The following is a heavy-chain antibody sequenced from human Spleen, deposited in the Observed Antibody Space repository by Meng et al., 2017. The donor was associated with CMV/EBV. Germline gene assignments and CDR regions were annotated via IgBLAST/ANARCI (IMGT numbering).Heavy chain of an antibody. V-gene: IGHV3-33*01. CDR1: EFTLRNHD. D-gene: IGHD6-13*01. Sequence: GESLKISCAASEFTLRNHDLHWVRRAPGKGLEWVAIIWCDGTNEFYADSVKGRFIISRDKTKNTRYLQMDSLRAEDTAVYYCARAYSSKGAFDIWGQGTMVTVSS. J-gene: IGHJ3*02. CDR2: IWCDGTNE. CDR3: ARAYSSKGAFDI.